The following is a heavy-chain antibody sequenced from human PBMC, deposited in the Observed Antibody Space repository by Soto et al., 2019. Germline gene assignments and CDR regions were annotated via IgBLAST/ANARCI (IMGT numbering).Heavy chain of an antibody. CDR3: TRGYSSSWYVPRPRPFDY. CDR1: GFTFSSYG. Sequence: GGSLRLSCAASGFTFSSYGMHWVRQAPGKGLEWVGFIRSKAYGGTTEHAASVKGRFTISRDDSKSIAYLQMNSLKTEDTAVYYCTRGYSSSWYVPRPRPFDYWGQGTLVTVSS. CDR2: IRSKAYGGTT. D-gene: IGHD6-13*01. J-gene: IGHJ4*02. V-gene: IGHV3-49*04.